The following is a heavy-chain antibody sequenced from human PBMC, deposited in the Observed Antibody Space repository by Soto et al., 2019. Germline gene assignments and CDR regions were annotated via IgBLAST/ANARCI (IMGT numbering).Heavy chain of an antibody. J-gene: IGHJ4*02. CDR3: TTIANIAAAGSFDY. D-gene: IGHD6-13*01. CDR2: IKSKTDGGTT. Sequence: EVQLVESGGGLVKPGGSLRLSCAACGFTFNNAWMSWVRQAPGKGLQWVGRIKSKTDGGTTDYAAPVKGRFTISRDDSKNTLYLQMNSMKTADTAVYYCTTIANIAAAGSFDYWGQGTLVTVSS. CDR1: GFTFNNAW. V-gene: IGHV3-15*01.